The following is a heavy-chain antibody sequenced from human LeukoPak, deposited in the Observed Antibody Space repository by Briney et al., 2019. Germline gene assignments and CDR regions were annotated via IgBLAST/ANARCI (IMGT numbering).Heavy chain of an antibody. Sequence: SETLSLTCTVSGYSISSSSYYWGWIRQPPGKGLEWIGSIYYSGSTYYNPSLKSRVTISVDTSKNQFSLKLSSVTAADTAVYYCARGWGYYDFWSGYGSATYNWFDPWGQGTLVTVSS. J-gene: IGHJ5*02. CDR3: ARGWGYYDFWSGYGSATYNWFDP. V-gene: IGHV4-39*07. CDR1: GYSISSSSYY. CDR2: IYYSGST. D-gene: IGHD3-3*01.